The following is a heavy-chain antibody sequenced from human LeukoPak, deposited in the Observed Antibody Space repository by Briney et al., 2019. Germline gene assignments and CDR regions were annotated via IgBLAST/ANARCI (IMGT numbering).Heavy chain of an antibody. CDR3: AKLLGLFDY. Sequence: GGSLRLSCAASGFTFSSYSMNWVRQAPGKGLEWVARIKGDGSSTRHADSMKGRFTISRDNSKNTLYLQMNSLRAEDTAVYYCAKLLGLFDYWGQGTLVTVSS. D-gene: IGHD1-26*01. J-gene: IGHJ4*02. V-gene: IGHV3-23*01. CDR1: GFTFSSYS. CDR2: IKGDGSST.